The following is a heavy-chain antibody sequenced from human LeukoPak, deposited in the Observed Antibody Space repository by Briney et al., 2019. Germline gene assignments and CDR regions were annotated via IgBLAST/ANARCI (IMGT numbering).Heavy chain of an antibody. D-gene: IGHD6-19*01. V-gene: IGHV4-59*01. Sequence: PSETLSLTCTVSGGSISSYYWSWIRQPPGRGLEWIGYIRYGGSTNYNPSLRSRVTISVDTSKNQFSLKLSSVTAADTAVYYCARDLRYSSGWYDWYFDLWGRGTLVTVSS. J-gene: IGHJ2*01. CDR1: GGSISSYY. CDR3: ARDLRYSSGWYDWYFDL. CDR2: IRYGGST.